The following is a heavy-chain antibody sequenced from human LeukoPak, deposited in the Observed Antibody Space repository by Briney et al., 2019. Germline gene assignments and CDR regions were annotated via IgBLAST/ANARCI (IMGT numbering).Heavy chain of an antibody. CDR2: IYTSGST. CDR3: ARGMVRGPIDC. J-gene: IGHJ4*02. CDR1: GYSISSGYY. D-gene: IGHD3-10*01. Sequence: PSETLSLTCTVSGYSISSGYYWGWIRQPPGKGLEWIGRIYTSGSTNYNPSLKSRVTISVDTSKNQFSLKLSSVTAADTAVYYCARGMVRGPIDCWGQGTLVTVSS. V-gene: IGHV4-38-2*02.